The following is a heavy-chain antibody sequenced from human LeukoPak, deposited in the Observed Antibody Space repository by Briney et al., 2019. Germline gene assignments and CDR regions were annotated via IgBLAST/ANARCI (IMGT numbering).Heavy chain of an antibody. V-gene: IGHV4-30-2*01. CDR3: ARGRTAITMVRGVKSYYFDY. D-gene: IGHD3-10*01. CDR2: IYHSGST. Sequence: SETLSLTCAVSGGSISSGSYSWSWIRQPPGKGLEWIGYIYHSGSTYYNPSLKSRVTISVDRSKNQFSLKLSSVTAADTAVYYCARGRTAITMVRGVKSYYFDYWGQGTLVTVSS. CDR1: GGSISSGSYS. J-gene: IGHJ4*02.